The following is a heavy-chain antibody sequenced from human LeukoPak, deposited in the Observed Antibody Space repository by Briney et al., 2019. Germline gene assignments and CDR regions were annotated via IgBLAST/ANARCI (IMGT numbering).Heavy chain of an antibody. CDR1: GYTFTGYY. CDR2: INPNSGGT. J-gene: IGHJ4*02. Sequence: ASVKVSCKASGYTFTGYYMHWVRQAPGQGREWMGWINPNSGGTNYAQKFQGRVTMTRDTSITTVYMEISRLTSDDTALFYCAVAPGDYWGQGTLVTVSS. D-gene: IGHD2-21*01. V-gene: IGHV1-2*02. CDR3: AVAPGDY.